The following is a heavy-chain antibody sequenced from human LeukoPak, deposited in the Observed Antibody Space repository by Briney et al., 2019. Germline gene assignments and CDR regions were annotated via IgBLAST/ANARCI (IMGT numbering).Heavy chain of an antibody. V-gene: IGHV3-30*18. CDR2: ISYDGSNK. J-gene: IGHJ6*02. Sequence: PGGSLRLSCAASGFTFSSYGMHWVRQAPGKGLEWVAVISYDGSNKYYADSVKGRFTISRDNSKNTLYLQMNSLRAEDTAVYYCAKDLVHRDYGGSLYYYYGMDVWGQGTTVTVSS. CDR1: GFTFSSYG. D-gene: IGHD4-23*01. CDR3: AKDLVHRDYGGSLYYYYGMDV.